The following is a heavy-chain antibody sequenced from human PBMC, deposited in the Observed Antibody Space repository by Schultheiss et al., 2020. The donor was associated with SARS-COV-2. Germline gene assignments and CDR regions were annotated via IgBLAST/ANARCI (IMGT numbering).Heavy chain of an antibody. J-gene: IGHJ4*02. D-gene: IGHD5-18*01. CDR3: AKDTGQLWAYYFDY. Sequence: GGSLRLSCAASGFTFDDYAMHWVRQAPGKGLEWVSGISWNSGSIGYADSVKGRFTISRDNAKNSLYLQMNSLRAEDTAVFYCAKDTGQLWAYYFDYWGQGTLVTVSS. V-gene: IGHV3-9*01. CDR1: GFTFDDYA. CDR2: ISWNSGSI.